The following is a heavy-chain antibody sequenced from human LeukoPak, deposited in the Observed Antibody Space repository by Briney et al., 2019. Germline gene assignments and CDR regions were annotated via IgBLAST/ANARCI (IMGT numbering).Heavy chain of an antibody. CDR2: IYYSGST. CDR3: ARGATADFDP. J-gene: IGHJ5*02. Sequence: SETLSLTCTVSGGAISSSHYYWGWIRQPPGKGLEWIGSIYYSGSTYYNPSLKSRVTISVDTSKNQFSLKLNSVTAADTAVYYCARGATADFDPWGQGNLVTVSS. D-gene: IGHD3-3*01. CDR1: GGAISSSHYY. V-gene: IGHV4-39*07.